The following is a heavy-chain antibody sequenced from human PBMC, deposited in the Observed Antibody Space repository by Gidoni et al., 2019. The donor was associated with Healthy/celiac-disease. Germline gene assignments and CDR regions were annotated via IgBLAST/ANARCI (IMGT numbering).Heavy chain of an antibody. J-gene: IGHJ6*02. V-gene: IGHV4-34*01. CDR2: INHSGST. CDR1: GGSFSGYY. D-gene: IGHD1-26*01. CDR3: ASGGGSYWDYYYYGMDV. Sequence: QVQLQQWGAGLLKPSETLSLTCAVYGGSFSGYYWSWIRQPPGKGLEWIGEINHSGSTNYNPSLKSRVTISVDTSKNQFSLKLSSVTAADTAVYYCASGGGSYWDYYYYGMDVWGQGTTVTVSS.